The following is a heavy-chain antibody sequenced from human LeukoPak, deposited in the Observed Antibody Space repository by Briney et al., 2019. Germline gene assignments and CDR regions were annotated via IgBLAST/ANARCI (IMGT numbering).Heavy chain of an antibody. D-gene: IGHD3-10*01. V-gene: IGHV4-59*01. CDR3: AREDYYGSGSYYYFDY. Sequence: SETLSLTCTVSGGSISSSYWSWIRQPPGKGLEWIGYIYYSGSTNYNPSFKSRFAISVDTSKNQSSLKLSSVTAADTAVYYCAREDYYGSGSYYYFDYWGQGTLVTVSS. CDR2: IYYSGST. J-gene: IGHJ4*02. CDR1: GGSISSSY.